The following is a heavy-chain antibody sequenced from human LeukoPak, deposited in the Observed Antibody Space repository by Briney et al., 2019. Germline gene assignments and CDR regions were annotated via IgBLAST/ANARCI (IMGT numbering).Heavy chain of an antibody. D-gene: IGHD3-3*01. J-gene: IGHJ3*02. CDR2: IFHSGFT. CDR1: ADSISGYY. CDR3: ARDLPGITIFGVVMVAFDI. Sequence: SETLSLTCAVSADSISGYYWSWIRQPPGKRLEWIGYIFHSGFTNYNPSLKSRVTISVDTSKNQFSLKLSSVTAADTAVYYCARDLPGITIFGVVMVAFDIWGQGTMVTVSS. V-gene: IGHV4-59*08.